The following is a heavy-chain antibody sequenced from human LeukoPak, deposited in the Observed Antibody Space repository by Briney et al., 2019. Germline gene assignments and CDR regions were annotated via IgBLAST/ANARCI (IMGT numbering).Heavy chain of an antibody. CDR2: INHSGST. Sequence: SETLSLTCAVYGGSFSGYYLSWIRQPPGKGLEWIGEINHSGSTNYNPSLKSRVTISVDTSKNQFSLKLSSVTAADTAVYYCARFKRIRITMIVVAGETNAFDIWGQGTMVTVSS. D-gene: IGHD3-22*01. CDR3: ARFKRIRITMIVVAGETNAFDI. J-gene: IGHJ3*02. V-gene: IGHV4-34*01. CDR1: GGSFSGYY.